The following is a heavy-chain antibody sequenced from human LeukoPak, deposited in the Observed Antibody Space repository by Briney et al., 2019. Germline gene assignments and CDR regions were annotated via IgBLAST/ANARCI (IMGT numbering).Heavy chain of an antibody. Sequence: SETLSLTCTVPGGSISSYYWSWIRQPAGKGLGWIGRIYTSGSTNYNPSLKSRVTMSVATSKNRFSLKLSSVTAADTAVYYCARGARVVTAIGYFDYWGQGTLVTVSS. CDR2: IYTSGST. CDR3: ARGARVVTAIGYFDY. J-gene: IGHJ4*02. CDR1: GGSISSYY. D-gene: IGHD2-21*02. V-gene: IGHV4-4*07.